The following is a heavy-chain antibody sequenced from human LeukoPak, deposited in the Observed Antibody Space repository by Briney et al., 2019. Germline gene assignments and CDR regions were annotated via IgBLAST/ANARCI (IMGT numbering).Heavy chain of an antibody. V-gene: IGHV4-30-2*01. CDR2: IYHSGST. CDR1: GGSISSGGYY. Sequence: PSQTLSLTCTVSGGSISSGGYYWSWIRQPPGKGLEWIGYIYHSGSTYYNPSLKSRVTISVDRSKNQFSLKLSSVTAADTAVYYCARGIAARYDYWGQGTLVTVSS. D-gene: IGHD6-6*01. J-gene: IGHJ4*02. CDR3: ARGIAARYDY.